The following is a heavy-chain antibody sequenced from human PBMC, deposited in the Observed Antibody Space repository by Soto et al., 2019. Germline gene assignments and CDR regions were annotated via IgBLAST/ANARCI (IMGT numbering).Heavy chain of an antibody. Sequence: QVQLVECGGGVVQPGRSLRLSCAASGFTFSSYGMHWVRQAPGKGLEWVAVIWYDGSNKYYADSVKGRFTISRDNSKNTLYLQMNSLRAEDTAVYYCARATGTNWFDPWDQGTLVTVSS. CDR2: IWYDGSNK. J-gene: IGHJ5*02. CDR1: GFTFSSYG. V-gene: IGHV3-33*01. D-gene: IGHD4-17*01. CDR3: ARATGTNWFDP.